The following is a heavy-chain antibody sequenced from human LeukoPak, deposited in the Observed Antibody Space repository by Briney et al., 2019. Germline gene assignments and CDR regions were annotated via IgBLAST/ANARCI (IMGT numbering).Heavy chain of an antibody. D-gene: IGHD1-26*01. CDR1: GGSISSCY. J-gene: IGHJ4*02. V-gene: IGHV4-39*07. CDR3: ARDGSYSGSPNFDY. CDR2: IYYSGST. Sequence: SEALSLTCTVSGGSISSCYWSWIRQPPGKGLEWIGSIYYSGSTYYNPSLKSRVTISVDTSKNQFSLKLSSVTAADTAVYYCARDGSYSGSPNFDYWGQGTLVTVSS.